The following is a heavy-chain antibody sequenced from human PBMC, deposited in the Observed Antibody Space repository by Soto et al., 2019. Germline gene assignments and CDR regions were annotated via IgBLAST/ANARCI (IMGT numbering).Heavy chain of an antibody. D-gene: IGHD6-13*01. CDR2: INTYHGNT. CDR1: GYTFTNYG. V-gene: IGHV1-18*01. CDR3: ARSPGCSTSWGYFYYGMKI. Sequence: QVQLVQSGAELKKPGASVKVSCKASGYTFTNYGISWVRQAPGQGLEWMGWINTYHGNTKYAQKLQGRVTMTKDTSTSTAYMELTSLRSDDTAVYYCARSPGCSTSWGYFYYGMKIWGQGTTVIVSS. J-gene: IGHJ6*02.